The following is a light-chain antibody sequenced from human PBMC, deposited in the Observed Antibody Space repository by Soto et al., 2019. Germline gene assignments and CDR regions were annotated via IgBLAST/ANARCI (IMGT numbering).Light chain of an antibody. CDR3: QQSYSSPGT. Sequence: DIQMTQSPSSLSASVGERVTITCRASQSIDKYLNWYQHKPGKAPYLLIYAASHLRSGVPTRFSGCGTGTSFTLTISRLQYEDLETYYCQQSYSSPGTFGRGTKVELK. CDR1: QSIDKY. V-gene: IGKV1-39*01. CDR2: AAS. J-gene: IGKJ1*01.